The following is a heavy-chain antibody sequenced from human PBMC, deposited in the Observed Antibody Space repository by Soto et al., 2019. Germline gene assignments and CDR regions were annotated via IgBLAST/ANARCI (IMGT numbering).Heavy chain of an antibody. D-gene: IGHD3-10*02. CDR1: GFNFPGYS. CDR3: ARDQSQGQMLLPYFDY. Sequence: PGGSLRLSCAASGFNFPGYSMNWVRQAPGRGLEWVASISSGSHFIYYADSVRGRFTISGDNARDSLLLQMNSLRAGDTGVYFCARDQSQGQMLLPYFDYWGQGTLVTVSS. J-gene: IGHJ4*02. V-gene: IGHV3-21*04. CDR2: ISSGSHFI.